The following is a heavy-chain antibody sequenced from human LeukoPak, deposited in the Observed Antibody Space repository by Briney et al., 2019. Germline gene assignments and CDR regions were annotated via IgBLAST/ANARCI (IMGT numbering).Heavy chain of an antibody. J-gene: IGHJ4*02. CDR3: TRGDGTGVL. Sequence: PGRSLRLSCIASGFTFGDFAMGWVRQAPGKGLEWLGFIRTRPHGGTTEYAASVKARFTISRDDSKSIAYLQMNSLKTEDTAVYYCTRGDGTGVLWGQGTLVTVSS. D-gene: IGHD2-8*01. V-gene: IGHV3-49*04. CDR1: GFTFGDFA. CDR2: IRTRPHGGTT.